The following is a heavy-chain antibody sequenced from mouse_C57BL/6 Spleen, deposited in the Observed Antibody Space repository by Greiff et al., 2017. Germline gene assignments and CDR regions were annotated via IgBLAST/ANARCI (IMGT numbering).Heavy chain of an antibody. CDR3: VRDAMDY. V-gene: IGHV10-1*01. CDR1: GFSFNTYA. CDR2: IRSKSNNYAT. Sequence: DAGGGLVQPKGSLKLSCAASGFSFNTYAMNWVRQAPGKGLEWVARIRSKSNNYATYYADSVKDRFTISRDDSESMLYLQMNNLKTEDTAMYYCVRDAMDYWGQGTSVTVSS. J-gene: IGHJ4*01.